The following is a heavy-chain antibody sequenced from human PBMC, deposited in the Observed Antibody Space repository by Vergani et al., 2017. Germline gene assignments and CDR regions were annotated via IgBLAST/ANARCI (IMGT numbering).Heavy chain of an antibody. V-gene: IGHV4-39*07. J-gene: IGHJ4*02. D-gene: IGHD3-22*01. Sequence: QLQLQESGPGLVKPSQTLSLTSTVSSCSISTCCYYLGWIRQPPGKGLEWIGSIYYSGSTYYNPSLKSRVTISVNTSKNQFSLKLSSVTAADTAVYYCAREFITMIVVVTYYFDYWGQGTLVTVSS. CDR2: IYYSGST. CDR1: SCSISTCCYY. CDR3: AREFITMIVVVTYYFDY.